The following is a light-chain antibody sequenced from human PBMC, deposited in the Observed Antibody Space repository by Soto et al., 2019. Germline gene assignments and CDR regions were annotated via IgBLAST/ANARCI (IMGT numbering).Light chain of an antibody. V-gene: IGLV2-8*01. Sequence: QSALTQPPSASGSPGQSVTISCTGTSSDVGAYNYVSWYQQHPGKAPKLIIYEVTKRPSGVPDRFSGSKSGNTASLAVSGLQAEDEADFYCSSYAGSNNLIFGGGTKLTVL. J-gene: IGLJ2*01. CDR2: EVT. CDR3: SSYAGSNNLI. CDR1: SSDVGAYNY.